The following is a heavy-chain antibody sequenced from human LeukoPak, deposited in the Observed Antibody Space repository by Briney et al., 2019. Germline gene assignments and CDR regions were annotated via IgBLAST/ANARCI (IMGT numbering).Heavy chain of an antibody. D-gene: IGHD6-19*01. J-gene: IGHJ4*02. CDR1: GFSLSTSGVG. Sequence: SGPTLVKPTQTLTLTCTFSGFSLSTSGVGVGWIRQPPGKALEWLALIYWDDDKRYSPSLKSRLTIIKDTSKNQVVLTMTNMDPVDTATYYCAHWREDSSGWYASDYWGQGTLVTVSS. V-gene: IGHV2-5*02. CDR3: AHWREDSSGWYASDY. CDR2: IYWDDDK.